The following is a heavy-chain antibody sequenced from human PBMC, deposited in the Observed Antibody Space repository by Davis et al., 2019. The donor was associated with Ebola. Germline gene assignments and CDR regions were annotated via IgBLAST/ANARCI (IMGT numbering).Heavy chain of an antibody. J-gene: IGHJ3*02. V-gene: IGHV1-46*01. CDR2: INPSGGST. D-gene: IGHD2/OR15-2a*01. Sequence: ASVQVSCKASGYTFTSYYMHWVRQAPGQGLEWMGIINPSGGSTSYAQKFQGRVTMTRDTSTSTVYMELSSLRSEDTAVYYCASPSTFGAFHIWGQGTMVTVSS. CDR1: GYTFTSYY. CDR3: ASPSTFGAFHI.